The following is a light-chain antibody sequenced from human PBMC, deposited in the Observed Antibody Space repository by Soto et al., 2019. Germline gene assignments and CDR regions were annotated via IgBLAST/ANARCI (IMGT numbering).Light chain of an antibody. CDR1: QSVFSN. V-gene: IGKV3-15*01. CDR3: QQYNNWPPLT. J-gene: IGKJ4*01. CDR2: VAS. Sequence: ETVMTQSPATLSVSPGERATLSCRASQSVFSNLAWYQQKPGQAPRLLIYVASTRATGIPARFSGSGSGTEFTLTISSLQSEDFAVYYCQQYNNWPPLTFGGGTKVEIK.